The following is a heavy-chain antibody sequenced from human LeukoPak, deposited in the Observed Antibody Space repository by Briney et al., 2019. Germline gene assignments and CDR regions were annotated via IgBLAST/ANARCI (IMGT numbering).Heavy chain of an antibody. Sequence: GGSLRLSCAASRFTFSNYAIHWVRQAPGKGLEWVAVISYDGSHKYYADSVKGRFTISRDNSKNTLYLQINSLRAEDTAVYYCTRGLGKYCSGGSCYSTVGFDYWGQGTLVTVSS. CDR2: ISYDGSHK. CDR3: TRGLGKYCSGGSCYSTVGFDY. D-gene: IGHD2-15*01. CDR1: RFTFSNYA. J-gene: IGHJ4*02. V-gene: IGHV3-30-3*01.